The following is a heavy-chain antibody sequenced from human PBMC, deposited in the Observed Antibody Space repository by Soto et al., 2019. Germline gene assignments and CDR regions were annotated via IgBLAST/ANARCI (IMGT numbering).Heavy chain of an antibody. CDR2: ISSNGGST. CDR1: GFTFSSYA. Sequence: HPGGSLRLSCSASGFTFSSYAMHWVRQAPGKGLEYVSAISSNGGSTYYADSVKGRFTISRDNSKNTLYLQMSSLRAEDTAVYYCVMLSSGTENGGGYWGQGTLVTVSS. D-gene: IGHD1-1*01. J-gene: IGHJ4*02. V-gene: IGHV3-64D*06. CDR3: VMLSSGTENGGGY.